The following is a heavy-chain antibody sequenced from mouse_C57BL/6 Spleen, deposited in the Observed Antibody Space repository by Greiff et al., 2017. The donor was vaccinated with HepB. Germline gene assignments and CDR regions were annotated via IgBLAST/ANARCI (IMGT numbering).Heavy chain of an antibody. J-gene: IGHJ4*01. D-gene: IGHD1-1*01. CDR3: ARSGSNYAMDY. CDR2: INPYNGGT. CDR1: GYTFTDYY. V-gene: IGHV1-19*01. Sequence: EVQLQQSGPVLVKPGASVKMSCKASGYTFTDYYMNWVKQSHGKSLEWIGVINPYNGGTSYNQKFKGTATLTVDKSSSTAYMELNSLTSEDSAVYYCARSGSNYAMDYWGQGTSVTVSS.